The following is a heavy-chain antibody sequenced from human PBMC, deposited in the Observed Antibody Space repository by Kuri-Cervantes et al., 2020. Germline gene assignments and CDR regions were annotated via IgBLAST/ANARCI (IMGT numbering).Heavy chain of an antibody. D-gene: IGHD6-19*01. CDR3: ARARRSIAVAGAIDY. J-gene: IGHJ4*02. V-gene: IGHV4-61*08. Sequence: SGPTLVKPTQTLTLTCTFSGFSLSTSGVGVGWIRQPPGKGLEWIGYIYYSGSTNYDPSLKSRVTISVDTSKNQFSLKLSSVTAADTAVYYCARARRSIAVAGAIDYWGQGTLVTVSS. CDR1: GFSLSTSGVG. CDR2: IYYSGST.